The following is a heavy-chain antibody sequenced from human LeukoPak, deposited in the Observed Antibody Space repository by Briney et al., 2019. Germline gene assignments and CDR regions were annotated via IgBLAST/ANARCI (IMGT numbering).Heavy chain of an antibody. CDR3: ARDSESSGWYKYYYYYYGMDV. D-gene: IGHD6-19*01. Sequence: GGSLRLSCAASGFTFSSYAMSWVRQAPGKGLEWVSAISGSGGSTYYADSVKGRFTISRDNAKNTLYLQMNSLRAEDTAVYYCARDSESSGWYKYYYYYYGMDVWGKGTTVTVSS. CDR1: GFTFSSYA. J-gene: IGHJ6*04. CDR2: ISGSGGST. V-gene: IGHV3-23*01.